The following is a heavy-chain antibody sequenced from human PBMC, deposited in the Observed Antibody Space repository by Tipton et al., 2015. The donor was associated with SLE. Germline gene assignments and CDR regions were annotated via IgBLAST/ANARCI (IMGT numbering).Heavy chain of an antibody. J-gene: IGHJ3*02. CDR3: ARARITIFAVVKDPVDM. V-gene: IGHV1-2*02. D-gene: IGHD3-3*01. CDR1: GYTFTGYY. Sequence: QLVQSGAEVKKPGASMKVSCKTSGYTFTGYYIHWLRQAPGQGLEWMGWIHPKTGGTNYAQRFQGRVTMTRDTSISTAYMELRSLRSDVTALYYCARARITIFAVVKDPVDMWGQGTLVTVSS. CDR2: IHPKTGGT.